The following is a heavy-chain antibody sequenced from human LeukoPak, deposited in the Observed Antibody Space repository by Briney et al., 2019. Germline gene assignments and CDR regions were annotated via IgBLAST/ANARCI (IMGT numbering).Heavy chain of an antibody. V-gene: IGHV1-2*02. CDR1: GYTFTGYY. CDR3: ARVSRYSSSWYSFDY. Sequence: XXVXVSCKASGYTFTGYYMHWVRQAPGQGLEWMGWINPNSGGTNYAQKFQGRVTMTRDTSISTAYMELSRLRSDDTAVYYCARVSRYSSSWYSFDYWGQGTLVTVSS. J-gene: IGHJ4*02. CDR2: INPNSGGT. D-gene: IGHD6-13*01.